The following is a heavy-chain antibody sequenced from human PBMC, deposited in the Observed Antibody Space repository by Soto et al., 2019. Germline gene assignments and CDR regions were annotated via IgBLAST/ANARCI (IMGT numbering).Heavy chain of an antibody. CDR2: ISSSSSYI. Sequence: PGGSLRLSCAASGFTFSSYSMNWVRQAPGKGLEWVSSISSSSSYIYYADSVKGRFTISRGNAKNSLYLQMNSLRAEDTAVFYCAREGSSGWTNFDYWGQGTLVTVSS. CDR1: GFTFSSYS. CDR3: AREGSSGWTNFDY. J-gene: IGHJ4*02. D-gene: IGHD6-19*01. V-gene: IGHV3-21*01.